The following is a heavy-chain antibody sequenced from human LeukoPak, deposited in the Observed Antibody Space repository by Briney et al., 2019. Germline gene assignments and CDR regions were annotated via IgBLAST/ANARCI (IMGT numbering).Heavy chain of an antibody. CDR1: GYSFTSHG. CDR2: IYPGDSDT. CDR3: ARLRSGWAYDAFDI. D-gene: IGHD6-19*01. V-gene: IGHV5-51*01. Sequence: EESLKISCKGSGYSFTSHGIGWVRQMPGKGVEWMGIIYPGDSDTRYSPSFQGQVTISADKSISTAYLQWSSLKASDTAMYYCARLRSGWAYDAFDIWGQGTMVTVSS. J-gene: IGHJ3*02.